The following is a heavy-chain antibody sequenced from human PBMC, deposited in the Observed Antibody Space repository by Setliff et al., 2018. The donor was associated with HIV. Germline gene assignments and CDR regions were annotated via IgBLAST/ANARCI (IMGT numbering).Heavy chain of an antibody. D-gene: IGHD3-22*01. CDR3: ARDTGYYDSTVSPPYNWFDP. V-gene: IGHV1-46*01. CDR1: GYTFTSYY. J-gene: IGHJ5*02. CDR2: INPSGGST. Sequence: ASVKVSCKASGYTFTSYYMHWVRQAPAQGLEWMGIINPSGGSTGYAQKLQGRVTMTRDTSTSTVYMELSSLRSEDTAVYYCARDTGYYDSTVSPPYNWFDPWGQGTLVTVSS.